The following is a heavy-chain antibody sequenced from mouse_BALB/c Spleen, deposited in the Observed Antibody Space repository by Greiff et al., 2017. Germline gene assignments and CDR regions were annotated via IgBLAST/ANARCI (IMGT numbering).Heavy chain of an antibody. CDR2: INPSTGYT. D-gene: IGHD1-1*01. CDR3: AREAYYYGSGKFAY. J-gene: IGHJ3*01. Sequence: QVQLKQSGAELAKPGASVKMSCKASGYTFTSYWMHWVKQRPGQGLEWIGYINPSTGYTEYNQKFKDKATLTADKSSSTAYMQLSSLTSEDSAVYYCAREAYYYGSGKFAYWGQGTLVTVSA. CDR1: GYTFTSYW. V-gene: IGHV1-7*01.